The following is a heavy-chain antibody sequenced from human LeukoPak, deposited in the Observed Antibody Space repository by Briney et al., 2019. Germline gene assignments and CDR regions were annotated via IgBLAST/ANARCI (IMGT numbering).Heavy chain of an antibody. V-gene: IGHV3-48*03. D-gene: IGHD3-22*01. CDR2: ITSSGNTI. CDR1: GFTFRSYE. Sequence: GGSLRLSCAASGFTFRSYEMNWVRQAPGKGLEWVSYITSSGNTIYYADSVKGRFTISRDNAKNSLYLEMNRLSAEDTAVYYCARANYYDISGYDYWGQGTLVTVSS. J-gene: IGHJ4*02. CDR3: ARANYYDISGYDY.